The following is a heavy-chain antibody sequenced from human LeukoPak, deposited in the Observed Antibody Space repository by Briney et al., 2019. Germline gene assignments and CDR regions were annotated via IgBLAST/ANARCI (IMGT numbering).Heavy chain of an antibody. J-gene: IGHJ4*02. Sequence: SQTLSLTCAISGDSVSTNSAAWNWIRQSPSRGLEWLGRTYYRSKWYNDYAASVKSRITINRDTPKNQFSLQLNSVTPEDTAVYYCARSSFVVAGSFDYWGLGTLVTVSS. CDR1: GDSVSTNSAA. D-gene: IGHD6-19*01. V-gene: IGHV6-1*01. CDR3: ARSSFVVAGSFDY. CDR2: TYYRSKWYN.